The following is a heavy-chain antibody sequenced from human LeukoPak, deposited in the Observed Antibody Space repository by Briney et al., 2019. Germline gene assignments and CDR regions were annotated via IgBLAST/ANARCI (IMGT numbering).Heavy chain of an antibody. Sequence: LGESLKISCKGSGYSFTSYWIGWVRQMPGKGLEWMGIIYPGDSDTRYSPSFQGQVTISAGKSINTAYLQWSSLKASDTAMYYCASSFMVRGIYFDYWGQGTLVTVSS. V-gene: IGHV5-51*01. J-gene: IGHJ4*02. CDR1: GYSFTSYW. D-gene: IGHD3-10*01. CDR2: IYPGDSDT. CDR3: ASSFMVRGIYFDY.